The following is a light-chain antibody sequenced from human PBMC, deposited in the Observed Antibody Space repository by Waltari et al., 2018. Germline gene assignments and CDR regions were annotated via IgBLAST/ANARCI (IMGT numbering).Light chain of an antibody. CDR2: GAS. Sequence: EIVLTQSPGTLSLSPGERAALSWRASRPVSSRFLAWYQQRHGQAPRLLIYGASTRATGIADRFSGSGSGTDFTLTISRLAPEDFATYYCQHYYTSSWTFGQGTKVEIK. CDR1: RPVSSRF. J-gene: IGKJ1*01. V-gene: IGKV3-20*01. CDR3: QHYYTSSWT.